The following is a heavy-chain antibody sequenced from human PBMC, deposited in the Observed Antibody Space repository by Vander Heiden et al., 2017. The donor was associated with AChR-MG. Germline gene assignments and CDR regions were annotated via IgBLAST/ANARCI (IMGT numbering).Heavy chain of an antibody. CDR1: GFSLSTSGVG. CDR2: IYWDDDK. V-gene: IGHV2-5*02. J-gene: IGHJ4*02. CDR3: AHSFPGGVAAAGTNFDY. Sequence: QITLKESGPTLVKPTQTLTLTCTFSGFSLSTSGVGVGWIRQPPGKALEWLALIYWDDDKRYSPSLKSRLTITKDTSKNQVVLTMTNMDPVDTATYYCAHSFPGGVAAAGTNFDYWGQGTLVTVSS. D-gene: IGHD6-13*01.